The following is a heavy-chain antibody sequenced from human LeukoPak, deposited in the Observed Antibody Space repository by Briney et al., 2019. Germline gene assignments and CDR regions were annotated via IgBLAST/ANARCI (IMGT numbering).Heavy chain of an antibody. Sequence: GGSLRLSCAASGLTLRDYGMHWVRQAPGKGLEYVSAIDSKEGSTYYANSVKGRFTISRDNSKNTLYLQMGSLRAEDMAVYYCVRNIDRTGTGWYFDLWGRGTLVTVSS. CDR1: GLTLRDYG. CDR2: IDSKEGST. CDR3: VRNIDRTGTGWYFDL. V-gene: IGHV3-64*01. J-gene: IGHJ2*01. D-gene: IGHD1-7*01.